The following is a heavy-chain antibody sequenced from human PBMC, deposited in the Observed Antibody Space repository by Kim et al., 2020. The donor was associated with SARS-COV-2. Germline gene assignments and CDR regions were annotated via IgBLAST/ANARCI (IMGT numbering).Heavy chain of an antibody. CDR3: ARGGWLGYCSGGSCLGAEKNWFDP. J-gene: IGHJ5*02. CDR1: GYTFTSYD. Sequence: ASVKVSCKASGYTFTSYDINWVRQATGQGLEWMGWMNPNSGNTGYAQKFQGRVTMTRNTSISTAYMELSSLRSEDTAVYYCARGGWLGYCSGGSCLGAEKNWFDPWGQGTLVTVSS. D-gene: IGHD2-15*01. CDR2: MNPNSGNT. V-gene: IGHV1-8*01.